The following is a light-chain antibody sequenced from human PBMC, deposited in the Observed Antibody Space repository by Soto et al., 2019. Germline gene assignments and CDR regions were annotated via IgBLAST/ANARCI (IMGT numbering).Light chain of an antibody. CDR2: RVS. J-gene: IGKJ1*01. Sequence: DIQMTQSPSTLSASVGDRVTITCRASQTINNYLTWYQLKPGKAPKFLIYRVSTIEGGVPSRFSGAGSGTEFSLTISSLQPDDFATYYCHQYESYPWTFGQGTKVEIK. V-gene: IGKV1-5*03. CDR1: QTINNY. CDR3: HQYESYPWT.